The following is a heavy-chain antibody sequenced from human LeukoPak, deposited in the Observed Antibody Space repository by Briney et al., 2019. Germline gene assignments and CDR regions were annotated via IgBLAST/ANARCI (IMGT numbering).Heavy chain of an antibody. D-gene: IGHD3-10*01. CDR2: IYYSGST. CDR3: ARVDYYGSGSYYTINWFDP. CDR1: GGSISSYY. J-gene: IGHJ5*02. Sequence: PSETLSLTCTVSGGSISSYYWSWIRQPPGKGLEWIGYIYYSGSTNYNPSLKSRVTISVDTSKNQFSLKLSSVTAADTAVYYCARVDYYGSGSYYTINWFDPWGQGTLVTVSS. V-gene: IGHV4-59*12.